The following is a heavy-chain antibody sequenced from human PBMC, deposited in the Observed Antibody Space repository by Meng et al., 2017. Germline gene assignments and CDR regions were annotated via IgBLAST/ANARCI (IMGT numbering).Heavy chain of an antibody. CDR3: AREGVEVRGVSLDY. V-gene: IGHV3-30*01. D-gene: IGHD3-10*01. CDR2: ISYDGSNK. CDR1: GFTLRSYA. J-gene: IGHJ4*02. Sequence: QVQLVESGGGVVQPGRSLRLSGAAPGFTLRSYAMHWVRQAPGKGLEWVAVISYDGSNKYYADSVKGRFTISRDNSKNTLYLQMNSLRAEDTAVYYCAREGVEVRGVSLDYWGQGTLVTVSS.